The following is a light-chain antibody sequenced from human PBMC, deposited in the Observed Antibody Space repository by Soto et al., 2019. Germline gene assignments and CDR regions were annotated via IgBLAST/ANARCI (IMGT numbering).Light chain of an antibody. CDR2: AAS. CDR1: QNIYNY. J-gene: IGKJ2*01. CDR3: QQSYNTPPT. V-gene: IGKV1-39*01. Sequence: DIQMTQSPSSLSASVGDRVTITCRASQNIYNYLNWYQKKPGIAPKLLIYAASILQSGVPSRFSGSGSGTDFTLTITSLQFEDFATYYCQQSYNTPPTFGQGTKVDIK.